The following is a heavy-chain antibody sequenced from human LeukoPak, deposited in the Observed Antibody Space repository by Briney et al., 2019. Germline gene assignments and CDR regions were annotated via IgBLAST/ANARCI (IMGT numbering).Heavy chain of an antibody. Sequence: GGSLRLSCAASGFTFSSYGMYWVRQAPGKGLEWVAFIRYDGSNKYYADSVKGRFTISRDNSKNTLYLQMKSLRAEDTAVYYCAKGGGYEAQYYYYYLDVWGKGTTVTISS. J-gene: IGHJ6*03. CDR1: GFTFSSYG. D-gene: IGHD5-12*01. CDR3: AKGGGYEAQYYYYYLDV. V-gene: IGHV3-30*02. CDR2: IRYDGSNK.